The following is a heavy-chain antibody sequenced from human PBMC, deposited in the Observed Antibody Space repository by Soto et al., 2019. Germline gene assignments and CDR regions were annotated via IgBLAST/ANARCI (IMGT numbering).Heavy chain of an antibody. V-gene: IGHV3-21*06. J-gene: IGHJ5*02. Sequence: GGSLRLSCAASGFTFNTYSMTWVRQAPGKGLEWVSHITSSSSHIYYADSVKGRFTISRDNAKNSLYLQMSSLRVEDTAVYYCARDLGIRATVILDHWGQGTPVTVSS. CDR1: GFTFNTYS. CDR3: ARDLGIRATVILDH. CDR2: ITSSSSHI. D-gene: IGHD4-17*01.